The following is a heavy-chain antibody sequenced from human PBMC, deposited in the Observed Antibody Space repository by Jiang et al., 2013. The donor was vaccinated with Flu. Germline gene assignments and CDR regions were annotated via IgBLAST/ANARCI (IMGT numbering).Heavy chain of an antibody. CDR1: GFTFSSYA. CDR3: ARGLWGSSRTEGWYFDL. J-gene: IGHJ2*01. D-gene: IGHD6-13*01. V-gene: IGHV3-30*04. Sequence: ASGFTFSSYAMHWVRQAPGKGLEWVAVISYDGSNKYYADSVKGRFTISRDNSKNTLYLQMNSLRAEDTAVYYCARGLWGSSRTEGWYFDLWGRGTLVTVSS. CDR2: ISYDGSNK.